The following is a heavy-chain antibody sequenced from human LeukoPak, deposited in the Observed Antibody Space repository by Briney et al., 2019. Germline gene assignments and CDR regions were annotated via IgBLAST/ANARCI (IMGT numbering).Heavy chain of an antibody. J-gene: IGHJ4*02. Sequence: KPSETLSLTCGVYGGSFSGYFWTWIRQPPGKGLEWIAEIDHGGSANYKPYLKSRLTLSVDTSEDQFSLKLTSVTAADTAVYYCARRATTEDYFEYWGQGTLVTASS. CDR2: IDHGGSA. CDR3: ARRATTEDYFEY. CDR1: GGSFSGYF. V-gene: IGHV4-34*01. D-gene: IGHD4-11*01.